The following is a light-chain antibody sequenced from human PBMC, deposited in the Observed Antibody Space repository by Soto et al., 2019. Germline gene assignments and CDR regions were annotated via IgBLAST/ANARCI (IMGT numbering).Light chain of an antibody. CDR1: SSDVGGYNY. V-gene: IGLV2-14*01. CDR2: DVS. Sequence: QSALTQPASVSGSPGQSITISCTGTSSDVGGYNYVSWYQQHPGKAPKLMIYDVSNRPSGVSNRFSGSKSGNTASLTISGLQAEDEADYYCSSYTSSSTLPVPFGGGTKLTVL. J-gene: IGLJ2*01. CDR3: SSYTSSSTLPVP.